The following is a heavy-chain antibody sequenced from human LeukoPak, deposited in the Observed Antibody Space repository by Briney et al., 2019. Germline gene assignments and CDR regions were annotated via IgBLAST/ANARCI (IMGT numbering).Heavy chain of an antibody. D-gene: IGHD3-10*01. V-gene: IGHV4-59*01. CDR2: IYYSGST. J-gene: IGHJ4*02. Sequence: SETLSLTCTVSGGSISSYYWSWIRQPPGKGLEWIGYIYYSGSTNYNPSLKSRATISVDTSKNQFSLKLSSVTAADTAVYYCARASYGSGRPIDYWGQGTLVTVSS. CDR3: ARASYGSGRPIDY. CDR1: GGSISSYY.